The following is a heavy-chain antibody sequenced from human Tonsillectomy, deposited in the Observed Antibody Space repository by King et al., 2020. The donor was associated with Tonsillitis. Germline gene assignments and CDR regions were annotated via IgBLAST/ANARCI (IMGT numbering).Heavy chain of an antibody. CDR3: ARPKTPSSLLPFDI. CDR1: GYSINSAYY. V-gene: IGHV4-38-2*01. CDR2: VYHSGST. Sequence: VQLQESGPGLVKPSVTLSLTCAVSGYSINSAYYWGWIRQPPGKGLEWIGSVYHSGSTYFNPSLRSRVTISVDTSKNQFSLKVTSVTAADTAVYYCARPKTPSSLLPFDIWGQGTMVTVSS. J-gene: IGHJ3*02.